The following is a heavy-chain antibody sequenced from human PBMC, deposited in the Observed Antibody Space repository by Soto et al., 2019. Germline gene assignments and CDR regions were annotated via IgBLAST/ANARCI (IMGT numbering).Heavy chain of an antibody. D-gene: IGHD3-10*01. V-gene: IGHV4-31*03. CDR2: IYYGGST. Sequence: QVQLQEPGPGLVRPSQTLSLTCTVSGGSISSGGYYWSWIRQHPGKGLEWIGYIYYGGSTYYTRPLKSRVTISVDTSKNLFSLKLTSVTAADTAVYYCARDLHYSSGSFFEYWGQGTLVTVSS. J-gene: IGHJ4*02. CDR3: ARDLHYSSGSFFEY. CDR1: GGSISSGGYY.